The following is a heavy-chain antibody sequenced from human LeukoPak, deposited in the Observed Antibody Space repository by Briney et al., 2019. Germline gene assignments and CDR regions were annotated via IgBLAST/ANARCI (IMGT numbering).Heavy chain of an antibody. CDR2: VSESGGTS. J-gene: IGHJ4*02. V-gene: IGHV3-23*01. CDR3: AKVRGGDGYKPYDY. Sequence: QPGESLRLSCAASGFTFNTHAMTWVRQAPGKGLEWVASVSESGGTSYYADSVMGRFTIFRDNSKNTLYLQMNSLRAEDTAVYYCAKVRGGDGYKPYDYWGQGTLVTVSS. D-gene: IGHD5-24*01. CDR1: GFTFNTHA.